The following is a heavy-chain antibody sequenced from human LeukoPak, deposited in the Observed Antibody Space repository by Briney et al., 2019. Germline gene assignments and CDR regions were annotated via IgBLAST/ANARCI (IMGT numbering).Heavy chain of an antibody. Sequence: GGSLRLSCAASGFIVSNNYMSWVRQAPGKGLEWVSGINWNSGSRGYADSVKGRFTISRDNAKNSLYLQMKSLRAEDTALYYCARRGVARDHTLDYWGQGTQVTVSS. CDR1: GFIVSNNY. V-gene: IGHV3-20*04. D-gene: IGHD3-3*01. J-gene: IGHJ4*02. CDR2: INWNSGSR. CDR3: ARRGVARDHTLDY.